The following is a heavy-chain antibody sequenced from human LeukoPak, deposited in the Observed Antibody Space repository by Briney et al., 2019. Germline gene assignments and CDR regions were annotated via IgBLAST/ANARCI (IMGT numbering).Heavy chain of an antibody. V-gene: IGHV3-48*01. CDR3: ARDAYSGSYYMDV. Sequence: PGGSLRLSCAASGFTSSSYSMHWVRQAPGKGLEWVSYISSSSSTIYYADSVKGRFTISRDNARNSLYLRMNSLRAEDTAVYYCARDAYSGSYYMDVWGKGTTVTVSS. CDR2: ISSSSSTI. J-gene: IGHJ6*03. CDR1: GFTSSSYS. D-gene: IGHD1-26*01.